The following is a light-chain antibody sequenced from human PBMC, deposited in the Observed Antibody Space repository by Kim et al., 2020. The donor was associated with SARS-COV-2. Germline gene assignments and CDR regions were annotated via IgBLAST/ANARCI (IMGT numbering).Light chain of an antibody. J-gene: IGLJ2*01. CDR3: GSNTSSTSLV. CDR1: DGDVGFCDG. Sequence: GQPIASTGTGTDGDVGFCDGVSWYEHHPGKTPQLIIYDSTKRPSGVSSPFSGTESGNAASMTISVLQAEDEADYYCGSNTSSTSLVFGGGTQLTVL. CDR2: DST. V-gene: IGLV2-14*03.